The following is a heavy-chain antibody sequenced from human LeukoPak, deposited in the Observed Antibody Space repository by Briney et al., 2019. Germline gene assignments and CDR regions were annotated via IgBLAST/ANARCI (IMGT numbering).Heavy chain of an antibody. V-gene: IGHV4-39*01. CDR3: ARHHYYGSGSPNWFDP. CDR1: GGSISTSSDY. J-gene: IGHJ5*02. D-gene: IGHD3-10*01. Sequence: PSETLSLTCTVSGGSISTSSDYWGWIRQPPGKGLEWIGSIYYSGSTYYNPSLKSRVTISVDTPKNQFSLKLSSVTAADMAVYYCARHHYYGSGSPNWFDPWGQGTLVTVSS. CDR2: IYYSGST.